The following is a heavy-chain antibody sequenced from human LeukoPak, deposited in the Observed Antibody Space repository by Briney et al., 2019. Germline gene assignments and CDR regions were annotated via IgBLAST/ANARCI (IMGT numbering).Heavy chain of an antibody. CDR1: GFTVSSNY. Sequence: PTGGSLRLSCAASGFTVSSNYMSWVRQAPGKGLEWVSVIYSGGSTYYADSVKGRFTISRDNSKNTLYLQMNSLRAEDTAVYYCARAPDLWDAVDIWGQGTMVTVSS. CDR2: IYSGGST. CDR3: ARAPDLWDAVDI. D-gene: IGHD3-3*01. V-gene: IGHV3-53*01. J-gene: IGHJ3*02.